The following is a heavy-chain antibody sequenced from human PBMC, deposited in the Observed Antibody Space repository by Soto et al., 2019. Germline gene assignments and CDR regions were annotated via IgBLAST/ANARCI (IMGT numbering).Heavy chain of an antibody. CDR3: AKDRYFDSRGYYHDY. D-gene: IGHD3-22*01. CDR1: GFTFSSYG. J-gene: IGHJ4*01. V-gene: IGHV3-30*18. CDR2: ISDDGSNK. Sequence: GGSLRLSCAASGFTFSSYGMHWVRQAPGKGLEWVAVISDDGSNKYYADSVKGRFSISRDNSKNTLYLQMNSLRAEDTAVYYCAKDRYFDSRGYYHDYWGHGTLVTVSS.